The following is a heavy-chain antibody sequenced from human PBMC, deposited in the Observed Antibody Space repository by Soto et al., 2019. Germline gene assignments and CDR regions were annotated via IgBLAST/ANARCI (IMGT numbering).Heavy chain of an antibody. CDR2: INPSGGRT. J-gene: IGHJ4*02. D-gene: IGHD6-13*01. Sequence: GASVKVSFRAAGYTFTSYYMHWVRQAPGQWLELMGIINPSGGRTSYAQKFQGRVTMTRDTSTRTVYMELSSPRSEDTAVYYRARDSGIAGRLAFKYWGQGTLVSDST. CDR1: GYTFTSYY. V-gene: IGHV1-46*01. CDR3: ARDSGIAGRLAFKY.